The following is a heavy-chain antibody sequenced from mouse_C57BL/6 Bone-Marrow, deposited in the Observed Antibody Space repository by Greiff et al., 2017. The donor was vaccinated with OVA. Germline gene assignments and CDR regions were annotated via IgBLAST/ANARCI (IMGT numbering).Heavy chain of an antibody. Sequence: QVQLQQSGAELVMPGASVKLSCKASGYTFTSYWMHWVKQRPGQGLEWIGEIDPSDSYTNYNQKFKGKSTLTVDTSSSTAYMQLSSLTSEDSAVYYCAREGPVTTGRDYFDYWGQGTTLTVSS. J-gene: IGHJ2*01. CDR2: IDPSDSYT. CDR1: GYTFTSYW. CDR3: AREGPVTTGRDYFDY. V-gene: IGHV1-69*01. D-gene: IGHD1-1*01.